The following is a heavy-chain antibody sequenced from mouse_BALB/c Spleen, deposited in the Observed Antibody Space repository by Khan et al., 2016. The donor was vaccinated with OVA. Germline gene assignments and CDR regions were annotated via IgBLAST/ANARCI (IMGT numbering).Heavy chain of an antibody. CDR3: TRHGDVAWFTY. V-gene: IGHV1S135*01. D-gene: IGHD2-13*01. J-gene: IGHJ3*01. CDR2: IDPFSGGT. Sequence: EVQLQQSGPELMKPGASVKISCKASGYSFTSYYIHWVIQSHGKSLEWIGYIDPFSGGTTYNQKFKGKATLTVDTSSSTAYIRLSNLTSEDSAVYYCTRHGDVAWFTYWGQGTLVTVSA. CDR1: GYSFTSYY.